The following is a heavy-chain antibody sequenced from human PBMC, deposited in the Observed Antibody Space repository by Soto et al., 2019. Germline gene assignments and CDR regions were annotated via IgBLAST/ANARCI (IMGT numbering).Heavy chain of an antibody. V-gene: IGHV3-23*01. CDR1: GFTFSSYA. J-gene: IGHJ6*04. Sequence: GSLRLSCAASGFTFSSYAMSWVRQAPGKGLEWVSAISGSGGSTYYADSVKGRFTISRDNSKNTLYLQMNSLRAEDTAVYYCAKVGLRATRMTTFIMDVWGKGTTVTVSS. CDR2: ISGSGGST. D-gene: IGHD3-16*01. CDR3: AKVGLRATRMTTFIMDV.